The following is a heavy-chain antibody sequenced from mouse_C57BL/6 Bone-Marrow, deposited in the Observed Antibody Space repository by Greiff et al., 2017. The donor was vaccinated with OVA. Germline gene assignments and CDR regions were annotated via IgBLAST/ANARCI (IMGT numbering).Heavy chain of an antibody. CDR3: ARGRFYYYGSPYFDV. D-gene: IGHD1-1*01. CDR2: INPGSGGT. J-gene: IGHJ1*03. V-gene: IGHV1-54*01. CDR1: GYAFTNYL. Sequence: QVQLKESGAELVRPGTSVKVSCKASGYAFTNYLIEWVKQRPGQGLEWIGVINPGSGGTNYNEKFKGKATLTADKSSSTAYMQLSSLTSEDSAVYFCARGRFYYYGSPYFDVWGTGTTVTVSS.